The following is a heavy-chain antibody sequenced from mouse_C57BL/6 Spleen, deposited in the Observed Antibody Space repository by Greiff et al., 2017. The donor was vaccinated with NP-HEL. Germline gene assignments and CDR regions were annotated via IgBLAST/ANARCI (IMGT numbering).Heavy chain of an antibody. V-gene: IGHV14-4*01. CDR3: TTNYYDYDWFAY. CDR1: GFNIKDDY. D-gene: IGHD2-4*01. Sequence: EVKLVESGAELVRPGASVKLSCTASGFNIKDDYMHWVKQRPEQGLEWIGWIDPENGDTEYASKFQGKATITADTSSNTAYLQLSSLTSEDTAVYYCTTNYYDYDWFAYWGQGTLVTVSA. J-gene: IGHJ3*01. CDR2: IDPENGDT.